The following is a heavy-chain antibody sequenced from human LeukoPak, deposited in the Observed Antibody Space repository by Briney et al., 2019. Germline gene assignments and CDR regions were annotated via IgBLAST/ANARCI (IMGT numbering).Heavy chain of an antibody. J-gene: IGHJ3*02. CDR2: ISGSGGST. V-gene: IGHV3-23*01. CDR3: AKESYSGSYFAFHI. D-gene: IGHD1-26*01. Sequence: GGSLRLSCAASEFTFSGYNMNWVLQAPGKGLEWVSTISGSGGSTYYADSVKGRFTISRDNSKNTLYLQMNSLRAEDTAVYYCAKESYSGSYFAFHIWGQGTMVTVSS. CDR1: EFTFSGYN.